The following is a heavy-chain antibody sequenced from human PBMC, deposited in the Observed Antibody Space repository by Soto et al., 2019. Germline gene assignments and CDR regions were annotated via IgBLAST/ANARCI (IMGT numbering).Heavy chain of an antibody. Sequence: SETLYLTCAVNGGCVSGYSWTWIRQAPGKGLEWIGEINYTGSTNYSPSLKSRVTLSVDTSKNQFSLELRSVSAADTAVYYFAREGGSCCYYYYYPCHGTPVPVSS. CDR3: AREGGSCCYYYYY. D-gene: IGHD2-2*01. CDR1: GGCVSGYS. CDR2: INYTGST. J-gene: IGHJ4*01. V-gene: IGHV4-34*01.